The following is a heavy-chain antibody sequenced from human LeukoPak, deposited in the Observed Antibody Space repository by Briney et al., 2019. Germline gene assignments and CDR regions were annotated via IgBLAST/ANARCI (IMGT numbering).Heavy chain of an antibody. D-gene: IGHD1-26*01. J-gene: IGHJ4*02. CDR3: AKGRGYSGAYYRFDS. V-gene: IGHV3-30*18. CDR2: ISYDGSNK. Sequence: GGSLRLSCAASGFTFSSCDMHWVRQAPGKGLEWVAVISYDGSNKYFADSVKGRFTISRDTSKNTLYLQMNSLRVEDTAVYYCAKGRGYSGAYYRFDSWGQGTLVTVSS. CDR1: GFTFSSCD.